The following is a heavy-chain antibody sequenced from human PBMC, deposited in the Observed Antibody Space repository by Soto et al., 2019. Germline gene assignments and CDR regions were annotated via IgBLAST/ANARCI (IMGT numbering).Heavy chain of an antibody. V-gene: IGHV3-30*18. CDR3: AKAEWELAYYFYYYGMDV. J-gene: IGHJ6*02. CDR1: EFTFSNYG. CDR2: VSYDGSNK. D-gene: IGHD1-26*01. Sequence: VQLVESGGGVVQPGGSLRLSCAAAEFTFSNYGMHWVRQAPGKGLEWVAVVSYDGSNKYYGDSVKGRFTISRDNSKNTLYLQMNRLRAEDTAVYYCAKAEWELAYYFYYYGMDVWGQGTTVTVSS.